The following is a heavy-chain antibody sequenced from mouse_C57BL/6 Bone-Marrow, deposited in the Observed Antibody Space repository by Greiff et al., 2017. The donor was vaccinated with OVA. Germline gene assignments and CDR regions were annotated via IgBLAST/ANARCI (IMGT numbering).Heavy chain of an antibody. CDR1: GYTFTSYW. D-gene: IGHD1-1*01. Sequence: VQLQQPGAELVKPGASVKLSCKASGYTFTSYWMHWVKQRPGQGLEWIGMIHPNSGSTNYNEKFKSKATLTVDKSSSTAYMQLSSLTSEDSAVYYCARWWNYYGSRGYYAMDYWGQGTSVTVSS. CDR2: IHPNSGST. V-gene: IGHV1-64*01. J-gene: IGHJ4*01. CDR3: ARWWNYYGSRGYYAMDY.